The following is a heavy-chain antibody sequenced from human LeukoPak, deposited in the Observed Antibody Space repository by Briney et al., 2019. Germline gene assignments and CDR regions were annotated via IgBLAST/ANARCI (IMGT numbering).Heavy chain of an antibody. V-gene: IGHV4-59*12. Sequence: SETLSLTCTVSGGSISSYYWSWIRQPPGKGLEWIGYIYYRGNTIYNPSLKSRVTISVDTSKNQFSLKLSSVTAADTAVYYCAREQDIVVVPAHTLYWFDPWGQGTLVTVSS. D-gene: IGHD2-2*01. CDR2: IYYRGNT. J-gene: IGHJ5*02. CDR3: AREQDIVVVPAHTLYWFDP. CDR1: GGSISSYY.